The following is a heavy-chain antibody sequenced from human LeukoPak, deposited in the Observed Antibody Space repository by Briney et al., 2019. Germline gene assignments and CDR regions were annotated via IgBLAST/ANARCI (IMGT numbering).Heavy chain of an antibody. V-gene: IGHV3-7*04. J-gene: IGHJ4*02. D-gene: IGHD5/OR15-5a*01. Sequence: GGSLRLSCAAPGFAFSPYWMSWVRQAPGKGLEWVANIKQDGSEKYYVDSVKGRFTISRDNAKNSLYLQMNSLRAEDTAVYYCARYVYGGNFDYWGQGTLVTVSS. CDR1: GFAFSPYW. CDR2: IKQDGSEK. CDR3: ARYVYGGNFDY.